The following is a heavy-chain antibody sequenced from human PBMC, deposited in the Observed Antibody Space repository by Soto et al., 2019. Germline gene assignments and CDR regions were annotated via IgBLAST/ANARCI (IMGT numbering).Heavy chain of an antibody. CDR2: INPNSGGR. V-gene: IGHV1-2*02. D-gene: IGHD4-17*01. CDR3: ARDKATVTTYDPRFSRPQGFDP. J-gene: IGHJ5*02. CDR1: GYTFTGYY. Sequence: GASVKVSCKASGYTFTGYYMHWVRQAPGQGLEWMGWINPNSGGRNYAQKFRGRVTMTSDTSISTAYMELSRLRSDDTAVYYCARDKATVTTYDPRFSRPQGFDPWGQGTLVTVSS.